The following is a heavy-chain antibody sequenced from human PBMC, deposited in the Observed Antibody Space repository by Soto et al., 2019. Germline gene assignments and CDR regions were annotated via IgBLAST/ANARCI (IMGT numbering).Heavy chain of an antibody. CDR2: IYYSGST. J-gene: IGHJ5*02. Sequence: SETLSLTCTVSGGSISSYYWSWIRQPPGKGLEWIGYIYYSGSTNYNPSLKSRVTISVDTSKNQFSLKLSSVTAADTAVYYCARNPSSSWMNWFDPWGQGTLVTVSS. CDR3: ARNPSSSWMNWFDP. D-gene: IGHD6-13*01. V-gene: IGHV4-59*01. CDR1: GGSISSYY.